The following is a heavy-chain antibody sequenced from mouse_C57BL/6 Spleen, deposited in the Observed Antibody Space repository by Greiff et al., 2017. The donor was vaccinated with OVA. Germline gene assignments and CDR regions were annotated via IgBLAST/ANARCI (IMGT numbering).Heavy chain of an antibody. J-gene: IGHJ1*03. D-gene: IGHD2-3*01. CDR1: GFTFSDYG. CDR2: ISSGSSTN. V-gene: IGHV5-17*01. Sequence: EVKLVESGGGLVKPGGSLKLSCAASGFTFSDYGMHWVRQAPEKGLEWVAYISSGSSTNYYADTVKGRFTISRDNAKNTLFLQMTSLRSEDTAMYYCARGGLLPYFDVWGTGTTVTVSS. CDR3: ARGGLLPYFDV.